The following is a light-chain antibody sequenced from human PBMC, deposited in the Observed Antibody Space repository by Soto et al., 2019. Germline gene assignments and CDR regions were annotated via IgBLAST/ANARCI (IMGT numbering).Light chain of an antibody. CDR1: NSDIGGYNF. J-gene: IGLJ1*01. Sequence: QSVLTQPASVSGSPGQSITISCTGTNSDIGGYNFVSWYQHHPGKAPKLMILEVSNRPSGVSNRFSGSKSGNTASLTISGLQTEDEADYYCSSFTSSDTDVFGTGTKVTVL. V-gene: IGLV2-14*01. CDR3: SSFTSSDTDV. CDR2: EVS.